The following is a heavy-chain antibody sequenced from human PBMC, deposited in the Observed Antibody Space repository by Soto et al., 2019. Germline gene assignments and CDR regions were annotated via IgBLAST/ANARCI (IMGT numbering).Heavy chain of an antibody. CDR2: ISGSGGST. J-gene: IGHJ4*02. CDR1: GFTFSTYT. D-gene: IGHD3-22*01. V-gene: IGHV3-23*01. Sequence: EAQLLESGGDLVQPGGSLRLSCAASGFTFSTYTMSWVRQAPGKGLEWVSAISGSGGSTHYADSVKGRFTISRDNSKNTLYLQMNSLRAEDTAIYYCATDPYYYDSSAYSLDYWGQGALVTVSS. CDR3: ATDPYYYDSSAYSLDY.